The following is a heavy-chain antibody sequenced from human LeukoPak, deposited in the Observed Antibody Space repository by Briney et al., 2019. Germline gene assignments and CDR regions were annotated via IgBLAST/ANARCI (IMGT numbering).Heavy chain of an antibody. CDR2: IYYSGST. J-gene: IGHJ2*01. CDR1: GGSISSYY. CDR3: ARGRLYWYFDL. V-gene: IGHV4-59*01. Sequence: SETLSLTCTVSGGSISSYYWSWIRQPPGKGLEWIGYIYYSGSTNYNPSLKSRVTISVDTSKNQFSLKLSSVTAADTAVYYCARGRLYWYFDLWGRGTLVTFSS.